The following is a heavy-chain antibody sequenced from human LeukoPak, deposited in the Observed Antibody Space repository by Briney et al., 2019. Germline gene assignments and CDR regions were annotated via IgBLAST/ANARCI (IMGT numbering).Heavy chain of an antibody. CDR3: ARDSVVGDYYYYMDV. Sequence: SETLSLTCTVSGGSISSNSYYWGWIRQPPGKGLEWIGTKYSSGSTYYNPSLKSRVTISVDTSKNQFSLKLSSVTAADTAVYYCARDSVVGDYYYYMDVWGKGTTVTVSS. J-gene: IGHJ6*03. V-gene: IGHV4-39*07. CDR1: GGSISSNSYY. CDR2: KYSSGST. D-gene: IGHD6-19*01.